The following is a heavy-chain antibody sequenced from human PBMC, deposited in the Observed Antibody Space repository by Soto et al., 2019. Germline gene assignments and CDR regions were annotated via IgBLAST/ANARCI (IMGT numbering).Heavy chain of an antibody. CDR1: GFTFSSYW. Sequence: PGGSLRLSCAASGFTFSSYWMSWVRQAPGKGLEWVANIKQDGSEKYYVDSVKGRFTISRDNAKNSLYLQMNSLRAEDTAVYYCARDLARGRIQLWPYYYYGMDVWGQGTTVTVSS. CDR3: ARDLARGRIQLWPYYYYGMDV. V-gene: IGHV3-7*01. J-gene: IGHJ6*02. CDR2: IKQDGSEK. D-gene: IGHD5-18*01.